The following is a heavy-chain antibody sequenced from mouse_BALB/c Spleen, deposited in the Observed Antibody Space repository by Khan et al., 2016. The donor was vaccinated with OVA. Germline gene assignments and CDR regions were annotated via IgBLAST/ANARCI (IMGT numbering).Heavy chain of an antibody. CDR3: SRDINYDVYWYFDV. CDR1: GFSFTDYY. Sequence: EVELVESGGGLVQPGGSLSLSCATSGFSFTDYYMSWVRKSPGKALEWLGFIRTKAKGYTTEDSASVRGRFTISRDNSQSFLYLQTNTLTSEDSATYYCSRDINYDVYWYFDVWCAGTTVTVSS. V-gene: IGHV7-3*02. CDR2: IRTKAKGYTT. D-gene: IGHD2-1*01. J-gene: IGHJ1*01.